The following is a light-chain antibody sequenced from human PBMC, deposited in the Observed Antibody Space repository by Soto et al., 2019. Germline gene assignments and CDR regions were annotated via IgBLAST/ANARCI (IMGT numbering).Light chain of an antibody. CDR1: QRVSSNY. J-gene: IGKJ1*01. CDR3: QQYGFSPLA. V-gene: IGKV3-20*01. Sequence: EIVLTQSPGTLSLSQGQRATLSCRASQRVSSNYLAWYQQKPGQAPRLLIYGASSKATGTPDRFSGSVPGTDLPRMTGTPEPEDFAVYYCQQYGFSPLAFVQGTKVNIK. CDR2: GAS.